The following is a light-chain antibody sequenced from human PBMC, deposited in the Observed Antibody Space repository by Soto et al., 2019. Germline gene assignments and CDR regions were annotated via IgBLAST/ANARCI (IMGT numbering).Light chain of an antibody. Sequence: EIVLTQSPGTLSLSPGERATLSCRASQSVSSGHLAWYQQKPGQAPRLLIYGASSRATGIPDRFSGSGSGTDFALTINRLEPDDFATYYCQQYNSYPMYTFGQGTKLEIK. CDR2: GAS. V-gene: IGKV3-20*01. CDR1: QSVSSGH. CDR3: QQYNSYPMYT. J-gene: IGKJ2*01.